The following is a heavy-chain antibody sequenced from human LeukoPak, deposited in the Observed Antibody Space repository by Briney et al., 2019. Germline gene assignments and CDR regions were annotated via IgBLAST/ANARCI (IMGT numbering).Heavy chain of an antibody. CDR1: GGSISSYY. V-gene: IGHV4-59*08. J-gene: IGHJ3*02. D-gene: IGHD3-9*01. CDR3: ARQGYDILTGYIDAFDI. CDR2: ISYSGST. Sequence: SETLSLTCTVSGGSISSYYWSWIRQPPGKGLEWIGYISYSGSTNYNPSLKSRVTISIDTSKNQFSLKLRSVTAADTAIYYCARQGYDILTGYIDAFDIWGQGTVVTVSS.